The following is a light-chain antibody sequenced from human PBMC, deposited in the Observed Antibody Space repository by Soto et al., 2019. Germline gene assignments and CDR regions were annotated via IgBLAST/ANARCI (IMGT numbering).Light chain of an antibody. CDR2: DGS. CDR3: CSYAGSSTVV. V-gene: IGLV2-23*01. J-gene: IGLJ2*01. Sequence: QSALTQPASVSGSPGQSITISCTGTSSDVGSYNLVSWYQQHPGKAPTLMIYDGSKRPSGVSNRFSGSKSGNTASLTISGLQAEDEADYYCCSYAGSSTVVFGGGTKLTVL. CDR1: SSDVGSYNL.